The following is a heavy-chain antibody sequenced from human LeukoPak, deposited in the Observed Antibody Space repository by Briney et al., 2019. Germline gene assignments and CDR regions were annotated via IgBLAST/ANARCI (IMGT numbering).Heavy chain of an antibody. CDR1: GGSISSGSYY. V-gene: IGHV4-61*02. J-gene: IGHJ4*02. CDR2: IYTSGST. Sequence: PSETLSLTCTVSGGSISSGSYYWSWIRQPAGKGLEWIGRIYTSGSTNYNPSLKSRVTISVDTSKNQFSLKLSSVTAADTAVYYCARDRGSFDYWGQGTLVTVSS. D-gene: IGHD1-26*01. CDR3: ARDRGSFDY.